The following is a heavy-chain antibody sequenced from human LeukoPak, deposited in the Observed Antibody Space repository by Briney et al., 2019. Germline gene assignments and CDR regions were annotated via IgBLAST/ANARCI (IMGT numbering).Heavy chain of an antibody. CDR1: GYTFTGYY. CDR2: INPNSGGT. V-gene: IGHV1-2*02. CDR3: ARDSGYCSSTSCYLDWFDP. Sequence: ASVKVSCKASGYTFTGYYMHWVRQAPGQGLEWMGWINPNSGGTNYAQKLQGRVTMTTDTSTSTAYMELRSLRSDDTAVYYCARDSGYCSSTSCYLDWFDPWGQGTLVTVSS. J-gene: IGHJ5*02. D-gene: IGHD2-2*01.